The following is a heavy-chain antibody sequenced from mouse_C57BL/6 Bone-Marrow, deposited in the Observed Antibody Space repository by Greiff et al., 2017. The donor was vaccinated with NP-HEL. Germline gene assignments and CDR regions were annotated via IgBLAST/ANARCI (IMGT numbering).Heavy chain of an antibody. J-gene: IGHJ3*01. CDR3: ARGGDYGSSYDGFAY. Sequence: VHLVESGAELARPGASVKLSCKASGYTFTSYGISWVKQRTGQGLEWIGEIYPRSGNTYYNEKFKGKATLTADKSSRTAYMELRSLTSEDSAVYFCARGGDYGSSYDGFAYWGQGTLVTVSA. CDR1: GYTFTSYG. D-gene: IGHD1-1*01. CDR2: IYPRSGNT. V-gene: IGHV1-81*01.